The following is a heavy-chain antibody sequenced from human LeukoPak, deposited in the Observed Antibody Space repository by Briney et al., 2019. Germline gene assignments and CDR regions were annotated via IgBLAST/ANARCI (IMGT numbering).Heavy chain of an antibody. CDR3: GREEFHSADF. D-gene: IGHD3-10*01. V-gene: IGHV3-7*01. J-gene: IGHJ4*02. CDR1: GFTFSRHW. CDR2: IKEDGSDK. Sequence: GGSLRLSCAASGFTFSRHWMSWVRQAPGKGLEWVANIKEDGSDKYYVDSVKGRFTISRDNAQNSVYLQMNSLGAEDTAVYYCGREEFHSADFRGQGTLVTVSS.